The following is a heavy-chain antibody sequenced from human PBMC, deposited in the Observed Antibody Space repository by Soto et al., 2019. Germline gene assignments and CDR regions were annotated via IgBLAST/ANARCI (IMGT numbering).Heavy chain of an antibody. CDR3: ARDNGIFGVVTNWFDP. CDR2: ISPYNGNT. D-gene: IGHD3-3*01. CDR1: GYTFTSYG. Sequence: ASVKVSCKASGYTFTSYGITWVRQAPGQGLEWMAWISPYNGNTNYAQKLQGRVTMTTDTSTSTAYMELRSLRSDDTAVYYCARDNGIFGVVTNWFDPWGQGTLVTVSS. V-gene: IGHV1-18*01. J-gene: IGHJ5*02.